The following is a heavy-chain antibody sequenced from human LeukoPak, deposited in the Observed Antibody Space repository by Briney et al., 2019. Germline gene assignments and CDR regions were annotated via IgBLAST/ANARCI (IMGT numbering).Heavy chain of an antibody. D-gene: IGHD3-22*01. CDR2: ISAYNGNT. J-gene: IGHJ4*02. Sequence: ASVKVSCKASGYTFTSYGISWVRQAPGQGLEWMGWISAYNGNTNYAQKLQGRVTMTTDTSTSTAYMELRSLRSDDTAVYYCARTIHYYDSSGYYYPYYFDYWGRGTLVTVSS. CDR3: ARTIHYYDSSGYYYPYYFDY. CDR1: GYTFTSYG. V-gene: IGHV1-18*01.